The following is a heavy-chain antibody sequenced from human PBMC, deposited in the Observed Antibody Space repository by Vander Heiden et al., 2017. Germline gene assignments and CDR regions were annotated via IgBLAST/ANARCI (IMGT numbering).Heavy chain of an antibody. V-gene: IGHV3-23*01. Sequence: EVQLLESGGGLVQPGGSLRLSCAASGFTFSSSAMSWVRQAPGKGLEWVSAISGSGGSTYYADSVKGRFTISRDNSKNTLYLQMNSLRAEDTAVYYCAKLKRHVVVTAIVDYWGQGTLVTVSS. CDR1: GFTFSSSA. CDR2: ISGSGGST. D-gene: IGHD2-21*02. J-gene: IGHJ4*02. CDR3: AKLKRHVVVTAIVDY.